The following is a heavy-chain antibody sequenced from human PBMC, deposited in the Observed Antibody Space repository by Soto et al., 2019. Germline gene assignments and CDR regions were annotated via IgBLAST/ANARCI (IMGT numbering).Heavy chain of an antibody. J-gene: IGHJ4*02. D-gene: IGHD3-22*01. Sequence: GGSLRLSCAASGFTFSDYYMSWIRQAPGKGLEWISYISISSSYTNYADSVKGRFTISRDNANDSLYLQMNSLRAEDTAVYYCTRDRGSYDSGGPIPHWGQGTLVTVSS. CDR1: GFTFSDYY. CDR2: ISISSSYT. CDR3: TRDRGSYDSGGPIPH. V-gene: IGHV3-11*06.